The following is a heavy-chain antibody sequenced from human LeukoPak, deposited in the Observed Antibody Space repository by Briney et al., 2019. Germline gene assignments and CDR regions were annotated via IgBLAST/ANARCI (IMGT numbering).Heavy chain of an antibody. Sequence: GGSLRLSCAASGFTFSSYAMSWVRQAPGKGLEWVSAISGSGGSTYYADSVKGRFTISRDNAKNSLFLQMNSLRAEDTAVYYCAKYNSAWHGSDHYYYGMDVWGQGTTVTVSS. D-gene: IGHD6-19*01. V-gene: IGHV3-23*01. J-gene: IGHJ6*02. CDR2: ISGSGGST. CDR3: AKYNSAWHGSDHYYYGMDV. CDR1: GFTFSSYA.